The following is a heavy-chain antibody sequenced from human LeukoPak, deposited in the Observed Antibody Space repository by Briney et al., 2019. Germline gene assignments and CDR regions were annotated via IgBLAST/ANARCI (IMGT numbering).Heavy chain of an antibody. Sequence: GSSVKVSCKASGGTFSSYAIGWVRQAPGQGLEWMGRIIPIFGIANYAQKFQGRVTITADKSTSTAYMELSSLRSEDTAVYYCASSYYYDSSGYYEVDYWGQGTRVTVSS. V-gene: IGHV1-69*04. D-gene: IGHD3-22*01. CDR2: IIPIFGIA. CDR3: ASSYYYDSSGYYEVDY. J-gene: IGHJ4*02. CDR1: GGTFSSYA.